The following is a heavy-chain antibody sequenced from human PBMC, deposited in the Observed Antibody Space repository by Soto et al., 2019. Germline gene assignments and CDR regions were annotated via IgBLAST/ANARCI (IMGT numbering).Heavy chain of an antibody. Sequence: GGSLRLSCAASGFTFSSYAMSWVRQAPGKGLEWVLSISGSGCSTFYADTVKGLFTISMYNSKNTGFLQMNSLGAEDTAVSCGARDRDTSTGYSYPIDYWGQGTLVTVSS. CDR3: ARDRDTSTGYSYPIDY. V-gene: IGHV3-23*01. D-gene: IGHD6-13*01. CDR1: GFTFSSYA. CDR2: ISGSGCST. J-gene: IGHJ4*02.